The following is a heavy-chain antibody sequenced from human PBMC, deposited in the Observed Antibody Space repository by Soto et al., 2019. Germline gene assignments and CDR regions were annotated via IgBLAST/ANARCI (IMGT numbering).Heavy chain of an antibody. Sequence: QVQLVQSGAEVKKPGSSVKVSCKASGGTFSSYTISWVRQAPGQGLEWMGRIIPILGIANYAQKFQGRVTITPAKSTRTPYMELSSLRSADTAVYYCAVQLWYPGYYYGMDVWGQGTTVTVAS. CDR1: GGTFSSYT. D-gene: IGHD5-18*01. J-gene: IGHJ6*02. V-gene: IGHV1-69*02. CDR2: IIPILGIA. CDR3: AVQLWYPGYYYGMDV.